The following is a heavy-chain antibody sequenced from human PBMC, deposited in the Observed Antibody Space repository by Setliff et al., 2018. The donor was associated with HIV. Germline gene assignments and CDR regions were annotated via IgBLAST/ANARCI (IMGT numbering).Heavy chain of an antibody. J-gene: IGHJ2*01. D-gene: IGHD6-25*01. V-gene: IGHV4-34*01. Sequence: SQTLSLTCAVYGGSLSDSYYNWFRQPPGKGLEWIGEISHSGRTSYNSSLKSRVTMSVDASKNHISLTLTSLTAADTAVYYCARDQRLPGVQPPYWYFDLWGRGTLVTVSS. CDR2: ISHSGRT. CDR3: ARDQRLPGVQPPYWYFDL. CDR1: GGSLSDSY.